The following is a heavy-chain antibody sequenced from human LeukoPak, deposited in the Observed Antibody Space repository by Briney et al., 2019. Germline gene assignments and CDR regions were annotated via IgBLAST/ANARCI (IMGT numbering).Heavy chain of an antibody. D-gene: IGHD6-19*01. CDR1: GGSISSYY. Sequence: SETLSLTCTVSGGSISSYYWSWIRQPPGKGLEWIGYIYYSGSTNYNPSLKSRVTISVDTSKNQFSLKLSSVTAADTAVYYCARAGNSSGWGAFDIWGQGTMVTVSS. CDR3: ARAGNSSGWGAFDI. J-gene: IGHJ3*02. CDR2: IYYSGST. V-gene: IGHV4-59*01.